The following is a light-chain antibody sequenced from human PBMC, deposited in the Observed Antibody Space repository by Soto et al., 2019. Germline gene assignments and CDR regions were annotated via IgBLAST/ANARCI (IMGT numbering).Light chain of an antibody. Sequence: DIQMTQSPSSLSASVGDRVTITCRASQGISNYLAWYQHKAGKVPKLLIYAASTLQSGVPSRFSGSGTGTDFTLTISSLQPEDVGTYYCQKYNSAPPTFGQGTKVESK. CDR1: QGISNY. J-gene: IGKJ1*01. V-gene: IGKV1-27*01. CDR2: AAS. CDR3: QKYNSAPPT.